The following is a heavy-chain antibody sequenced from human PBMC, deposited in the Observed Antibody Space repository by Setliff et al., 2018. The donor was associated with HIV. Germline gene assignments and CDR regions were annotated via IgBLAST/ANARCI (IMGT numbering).Heavy chain of an antibody. D-gene: IGHD6-13*01. CDR2: IYSSGST. CDR3: ARGSRSHGGMFGY. Sequence: SETLSLTCTVSGGSISSYYWSWIRQPPGKGLEWIGNIYSSGSTNYNPSLKSRVTISVDTSKNQFSLKLRSVTAADTAVYYCARGSRSHGGMFGYWGQGTLVTVSS. V-gene: IGHV4-59*01. CDR1: GGSISSYY. J-gene: IGHJ4*02.